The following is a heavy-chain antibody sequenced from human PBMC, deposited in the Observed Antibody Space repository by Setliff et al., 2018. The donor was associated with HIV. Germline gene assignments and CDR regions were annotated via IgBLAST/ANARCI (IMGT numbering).Heavy chain of an antibody. J-gene: IGHJ4*02. Sequence: PGGSLRLSCAASGFTFSNAWMSWVRQAPGKGLEWVGRIKSKTDGGTTDYAAPVKGRFTISRDDSKNTLYLQMNSLKTEDTAVYYCTTEFYDGSPFDYWGQGTLVTVSS. CDR1: GFTFSNAW. V-gene: IGHV3-15*01. D-gene: IGHD3-22*01. CDR3: TTEFYDGSPFDY. CDR2: IKSKTDGGTT.